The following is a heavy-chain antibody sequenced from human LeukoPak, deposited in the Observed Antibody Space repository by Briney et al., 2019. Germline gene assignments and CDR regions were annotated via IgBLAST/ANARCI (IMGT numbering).Heavy chain of an antibody. CDR2: INSDGSSS. V-gene: IGHV3-74*01. D-gene: IGHD6-19*01. J-gene: IGHJ6*02. CDR3: ARDMDSSGWNYYYGMDV. CDR1: GFTFSSYW. Sequence: GGSLRLSCAASGFTFSSYWMHWVRQAPGKGLVWVSRINSDGSSSSYADSVKGRFTISRDNAKNTLYLQMNSLRAEDTAVYYCARDMDSSGWNYYYGMDVWGQGTTVTVSS.